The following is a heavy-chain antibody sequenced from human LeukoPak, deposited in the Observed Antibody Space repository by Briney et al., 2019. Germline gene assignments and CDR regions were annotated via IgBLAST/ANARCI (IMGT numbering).Heavy chain of an antibody. D-gene: IGHD6-13*01. J-gene: IGHJ4*02. CDR1: GYSITSGYY. Sequence: SETLSLTCSASGYSITSGYYWGWIRQPPGKGLEWIGRINYSGSTYYNPSLKSRVTISVDTSKNQFSLKLSSVTAADTAVYYCARDGEAAAGTWGQGTLVTVSS. V-gene: IGHV4-38-2*02. CDR3: ARDGEAAAGT. CDR2: INYSGST.